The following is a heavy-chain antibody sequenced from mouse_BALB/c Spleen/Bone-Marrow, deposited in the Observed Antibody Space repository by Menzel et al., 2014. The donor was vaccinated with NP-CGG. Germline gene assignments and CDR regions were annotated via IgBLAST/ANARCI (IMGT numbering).Heavy chain of an antibody. Sequence: VNVVDSGPGLVAPSQRLSIPCTVSGFSLTSYGVHWVRQPPGKGLEWLGVIWAGGSTNYNSALMSRLSISKDNSKSQVFLKMNSLQTDDTAMYYCARALDSSGYGFAYWGQGTLVTVSA. CDR1: GFSLTSYG. CDR3: ARALDSSGYGFAY. V-gene: IGHV2-9*02. D-gene: IGHD3-2*01. CDR2: IWAGGST. J-gene: IGHJ3*01.